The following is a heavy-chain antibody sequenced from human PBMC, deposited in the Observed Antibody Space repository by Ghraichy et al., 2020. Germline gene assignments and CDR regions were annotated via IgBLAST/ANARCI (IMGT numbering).Heavy chain of an antibody. CDR3: ARTTNPTFYYYYGMDV. J-gene: IGHJ6*02. CDR1: RAHVCTSA. Sequence: ASVKVSCKTGRAHVCTSALRRIPHAAGRMQERMGWINAGNGNTKYSQKFQGRVTITRDTSASTAYMELSSLRSEDTAVYYCARTTNPTFYYYYGMDVWGQ. CDR2: INAGNGNT. V-gene: IGHV1-3*01. D-gene: IGHD1-1*01.